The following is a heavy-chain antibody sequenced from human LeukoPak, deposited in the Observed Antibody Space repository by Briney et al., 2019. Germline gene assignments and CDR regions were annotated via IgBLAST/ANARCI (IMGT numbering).Heavy chain of an antibody. CDR3: ARADRLDGSPYLIGP. CDR2: VNPVSGRT. CDR1: GYTFIEYY. J-gene: IGHJ5*02. D-gene: IGHD1-26*01. V-gene: IGHV1-2*02. Sequence: GASVKVSCKTSGYTFIEYYMHWVRQAPGQGLEWMGWVNPVSGRTSIAQKFQDRITLTRDTSITTFYMEVTWLTSDDTAIYYCARADRLDGSPYLIGPWGQGTLVTVSS.